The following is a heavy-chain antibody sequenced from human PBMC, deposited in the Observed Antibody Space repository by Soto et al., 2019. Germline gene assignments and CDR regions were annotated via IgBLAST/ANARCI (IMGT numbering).Heavy chain of an antibody. CDR2: IWYDGSNK. CDR3: ARRGYYYGSGSHNGYYYMDV. CDR1: GFTFSSYG. Sequence: ESGGGVVQPGRSLRLSCAASGFTFSSYGMHWVRQAPGKGLEWVAVIWYDGSNKYYADSVKGRFTISRDNSKNTLYLQMNSLRAEDTAVYYCARRGYYYGSGSHNGYYYMDVWGKGTTVTVSS. D-gene: IGHD3-10*01. J-gene: IGHJ6*03. V-gene: IGHV3-33*01.